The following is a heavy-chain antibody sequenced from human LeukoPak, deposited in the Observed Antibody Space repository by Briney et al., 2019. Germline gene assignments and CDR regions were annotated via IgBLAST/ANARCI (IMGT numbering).Heavy chain of an antibody. CDR3: ARLAACNTALCGTARWQFDS. D-gene: IGHD4-23*01. CDR1: DYSINNPYY. CDR2: IYYNGIT. V-gene: IGHV4-38-2*02. Sequence: SETLSLTCTVSDYSINNPYYWGWLRQPPGKGLEWIAAIYYNGITLYNPSLKTRVSISVDTSKNQFSLRMTYGTAADTAVYYCARLAACNTALCGTARWQFDSWGQGTLVTVSS. J-gene: IGHJ4*02.